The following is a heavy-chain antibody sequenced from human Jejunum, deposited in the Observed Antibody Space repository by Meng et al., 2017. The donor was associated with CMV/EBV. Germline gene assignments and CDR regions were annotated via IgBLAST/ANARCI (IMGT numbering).Heavy chain of an antibody. D-gene: IGHD3-22*01. CDR3: ARQLDYYDISGYSNKGY. CDR2: AYHGGHT. V-gene: IGHV4-4*02. Sequence: QVQLRESGPGLVEPSGTLFLTCTVSGASITSSDWWTWVRQAPGKGLEWIGEAYHGGHTSYNPSLNSRVTMSVDKSKNQLSLTLTSVTAADTAIYYCARQLDYYDISGYSNKGYWGQGTLVTVSS. J-gene: IGHJ4*02. CDR1: GASITSSDW.